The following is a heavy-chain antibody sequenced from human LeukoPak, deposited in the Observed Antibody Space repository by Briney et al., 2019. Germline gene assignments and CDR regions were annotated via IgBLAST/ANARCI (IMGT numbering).Heavy chain of an antibody. Sequence: SETLSLTCTVSGGSVSSDSYYWSWIRQPPGKGLEWIGYIYYTGTTNYNPSLKSRVTMSVDTSKNEFSLKLSSVTAADTAVYYCARGRDGYNYNWFDPWGQGTLVTVSS. J-gene: IGHJ5*02. CDR3: ARGRDGYNYNWFDP. D-gene: IGHD5-24*01. V-gene: IGHV4-61*01. CDR1: GGSVSSDSYY. CDR2: IYYTGTT.